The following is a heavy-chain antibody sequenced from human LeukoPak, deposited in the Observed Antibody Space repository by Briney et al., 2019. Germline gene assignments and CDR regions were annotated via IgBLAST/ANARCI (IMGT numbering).Heavy chain of an antibody. Sequence: PGGSLRLSCAASGFTFNTYGMHWVRQAPGKGLEWVAFIRYDGSNKYYADSVKGRFTISRDNSKNTLYLQMNSLRAEDTAMYYCATERVLSDYKSVFDIWGQGTKVTVSS. CDR1: GFTFNTYG. CDR2: IRYDGSNK. V-gene: IGHV3-30*02. J-gene: IGHJ3*02. CDR3: ATERVLSDYKSVFDI. D-gene: IGHD3-10*01.